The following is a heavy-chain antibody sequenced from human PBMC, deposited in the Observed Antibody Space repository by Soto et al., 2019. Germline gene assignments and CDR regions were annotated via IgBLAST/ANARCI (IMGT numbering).Heavy chain of an antibody. CDR2: IYHSGST. J-gene: IGHJ4*02. V-gene: IGHV4-30-2*01. Sequence: TSETLSLTCAVSGGSISSGGYSWSWIRQPPGKGLEWIGYIYHSGSTYYNPSLKSRVTISVDRSKNQFSLKLSSVTAADTAVYYCASYASGTYPFFEQWGRGTLVTVSS. CDR1: GGSISSGGYS. CDR3: ASYASGTYPFFEQ. D-gene: IGHD3-10*01.